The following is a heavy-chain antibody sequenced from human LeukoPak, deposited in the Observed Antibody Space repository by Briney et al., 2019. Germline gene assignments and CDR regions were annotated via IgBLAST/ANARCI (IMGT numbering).Heavy chain of an antibody. CDR2: ITSSSSYI. CDR3: ARHRTASGY. V-gene: IGHV3-21*01. Sequence: GGSLRLSCAASGFTFSSFGMTWVRQAPGKGLEWVSSITSSSSYIYYADSVKGRFTISRDNAKSSLYLQMNSLRAEDTALYYCARHRTASGYWGQGTLVTVSS. J-gene: IGHJ4*02. D-gene: IGHD3-16*02. CDR1: GFTFSSFG.